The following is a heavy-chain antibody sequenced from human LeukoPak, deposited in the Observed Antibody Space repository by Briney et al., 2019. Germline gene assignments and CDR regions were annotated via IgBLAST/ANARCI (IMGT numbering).Heavy chain of an antibody. CDR3: ARVVRGVTNWFDP. V-gene: IGHV4-4*07. Sequence: SETLSLTCTVSGGSISSCYWSWIRRPAARGLVWMGRIHTSGSTNYTTSLKSRVTMSADTSKNQFSPKLSSVTAADTAVYYCARVVRGVTNWFDPWGQGTLVTVSS. D-gene: IGHD3-10*01. J-gene: IGHJ5*02. CDR2: IHTSGST. CDR1: GGSISSCY.